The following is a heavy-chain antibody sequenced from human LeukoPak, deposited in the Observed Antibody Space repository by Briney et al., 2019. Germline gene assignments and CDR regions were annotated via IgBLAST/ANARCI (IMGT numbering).Heavy chain of an antibody. CDR2: VYLGGNT. J-gene: IGHJ4*02. D-gene: IGHD4-17*01. CDR1: GGSISSSNW. V-gene: IGHV4-4*02. Sequence: SETLSLTCVVSGGSISSSNWWSWVRQPPGKGLEWIGQVYLGGNTGYNPSLKSRVTISADKPKNQFSLELTSVTAADTAVYYCVKHGAYDFDQWGQGTLVTVSP. CDR3: VKHGAYDFDQ.